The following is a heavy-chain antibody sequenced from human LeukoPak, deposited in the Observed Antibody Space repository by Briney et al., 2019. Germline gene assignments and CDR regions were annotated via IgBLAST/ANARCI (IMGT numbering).Heavy chain of an antibody. J-gene: IGHJ4*02. CDR3: ARGSYSSWPD. V-gene: IGHV3-7*01. CDR1: GFTFSSYA. Sequence: GRSLRLSCAASGFTFSSYAMHWVRQAPGKGLEWVACIKQDGSEKNYVDSVKGRFTISRDNAKNSLFLQMNSLRAEDTAVYYCARGSYSSWPDWGQGTLVTVSS. D-gene: IGHD6-13*01. CDR2: IKQDGSEK.